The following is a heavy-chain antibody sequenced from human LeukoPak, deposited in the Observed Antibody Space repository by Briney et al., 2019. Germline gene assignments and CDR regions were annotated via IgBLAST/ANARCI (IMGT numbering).Heavy chain of an antibody. CDR2: IYYSGST. J-gene: IGHJ4*02. CDR3: AGGPPVPY. V-gene: IGHV4-39*01. CDR1: GGSISSNSCY. Sequence: SETLSLTCTVSGGSISSNSCYWGWIRQPPGKGLEWIGSIYYSGSTYYNPSLKSRVTISVDTSKNQFSLKLSSVTAADTAVYYCAGGPPVPYWGQGTLVTVSS. D-gene: IGHD6-25*01.